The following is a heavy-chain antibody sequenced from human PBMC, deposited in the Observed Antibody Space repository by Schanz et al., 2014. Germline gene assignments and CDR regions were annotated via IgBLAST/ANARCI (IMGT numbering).Heavy chain of an antibody. CDR1: GFTFSSYG. Sequence: QVQLVESGGGVVQPGRPLRLSCAASGFTFSSYGMHWVRQAPGKGLEWVAAMSYDGSIKYYGDSVKGRFAISRDNSKNTLYLHMNTLRSEDTAVYYCAKDSTHIDSVLVPTAIDYWGQGTLVTVSS. V-gene: IGHV3-30*18. J-gene: IGHJ4*02. CDR2: MSYDGSIK. CDR3: AKDSTHIDSVLVPTAIDY. D-gene: IGHD2-2*01.